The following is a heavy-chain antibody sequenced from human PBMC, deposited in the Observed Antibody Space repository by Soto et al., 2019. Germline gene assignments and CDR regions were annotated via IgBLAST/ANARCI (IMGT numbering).Heavy chain of an antibody. CDR2: ISAYNGNT. CDR1: GYTFTSDG. Sequence: SVKGSCKAAGYTFTSDGSSWVRQAPGQGLEWMGWISAYNGNTNYAQKLQGRVTMTTDTSTSTAYMELRSLRSDDTAVYYCARGRAAAAPSDYYYYGMDVWGQGTTVTVSS. D-gene: IGHD6-13*01. CDR3: ARGRAAAAPSDYYYYGMDV. V-gene: IGHV1-18*01. J-gene: IGHJ6*02.